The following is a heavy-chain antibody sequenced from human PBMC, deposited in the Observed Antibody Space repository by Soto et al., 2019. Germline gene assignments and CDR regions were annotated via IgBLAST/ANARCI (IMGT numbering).Heavy chain of an antibody. CDR3: ARPLDYSKLRDAFDI. D-gene: IGHD4-4*01. CDR1: GGSISSSSYY. V-gene: IGHV4-39*01. CDR2: IYYSGST. Sequence: QLQLQESGPGLVKPSETLSLTCTVSGGSISSSSYYWGWIRQPPGKGLAWIGSIYYSGSTYYNPSLTSRVTVSVDTSKSQFSLKLSSVTAADTAVYYCARPLDYSKLRDAFDIWGQGTMVTVSS. J-gene: IGHJ3*02.